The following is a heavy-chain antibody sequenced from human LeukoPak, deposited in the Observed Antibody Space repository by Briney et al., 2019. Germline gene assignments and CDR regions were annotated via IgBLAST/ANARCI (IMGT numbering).Heavy chain of an antibody. J-gene: IGHJ6*02. Sequence: ASVTVSFKASGYTFTGYNMHWVRQAPGQGLEWMGWINPNSGGTNYAQKFQGRVTMTRDTSISTAYMELSRLRSDDTAVYYCVASSGSYYTSGMDVWGQGTTVTVSS. CDR2: INPNSGGT. D-gene: IGHD3-10*01. V-gene: IGHV1-2*02. CDR3: VASSGSYYTSGMDV. CDR1: GYTFTGYN.